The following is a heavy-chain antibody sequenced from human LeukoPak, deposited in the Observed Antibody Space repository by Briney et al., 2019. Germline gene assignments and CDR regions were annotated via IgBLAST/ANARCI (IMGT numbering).Heavy chain of an antibody. J-gene: IGHJ4*02. CDR1: GGSFSGYY. D-gene: IGHD3-16*01. Sequence: PSETLSLTCAVYGGSFSGYYWSWIRQPPGKGLEWIGEINHSGSTNYNPSLKSRVTISVDTSKNQFSLKLSSVTAADTAVYYCARSQGDYLFDYWGQGTLVTVSS. CDR3: ARSQGDYLFDY. V-gene: IGHV4-34*01. CDR2: INHSGST.